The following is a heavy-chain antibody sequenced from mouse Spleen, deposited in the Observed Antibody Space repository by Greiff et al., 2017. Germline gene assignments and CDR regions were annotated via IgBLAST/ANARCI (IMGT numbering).Heavy chain of an antibody. J-gene: IGHJ2*01. CDR2: INSNGGST. D-gene: IGHD1-2*01. Sequence: EVQLVESGGGLVKPGGSLKLSCAASGFTFSSYGMSWVRQTPDKRLELVATINSNGGSTYYPDSVKGRFTISRDNAKNTLYLQMSSLKSEDTAMYYCARGVTTAPFDYWGQGTTLTVSS. CDR3: ARGVTTAPFDY. CDR1: GFTFSSYG. V-gene: IGHV5-6-3*01.